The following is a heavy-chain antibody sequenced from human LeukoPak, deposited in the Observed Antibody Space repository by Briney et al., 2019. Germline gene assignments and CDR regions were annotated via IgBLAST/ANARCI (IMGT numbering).Heavy chain of an antibody. J-gene: IGHJ3*02. D-gene: IGHD2-15*01. CDR1: GYTFNNYG. V-gene: IGHV1-18*01. Sequence: ASVRVSCKASGYTFNNYGISWVRQAPGQGLEWMGWISAYNGNTNYAQKLQGRVTMTTDTSTSTAYMELRSLRSDDTAVYYCARGRYCSGGSCYGSGAFAFDIWGQGTMVTVSS. CDR3: ARGRYCSGGSCYGSGAFAFDI. CDR2: ISAYNGNT.